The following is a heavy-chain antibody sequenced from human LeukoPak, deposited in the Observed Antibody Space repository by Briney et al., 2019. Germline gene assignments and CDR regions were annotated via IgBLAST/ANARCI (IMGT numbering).Heavy chain of an antibody. CDR1: GFTLRSYG. V-gene: IGHV3-23*01. D-gene: IGHD6-6*01. Sequence: GGSLRLSRSASGFTLRSYGMSWVRQAPGKGLEWVSSISDDGRSTYYADSVKGRFTISKANSKNTMYLQMNNLRAEDTAISYCAKRVPYTSSSVYFDYWGEGTLVTVSS. J-gene: IGHJ4*02. CDR2: ISDDGRST. CDR3: AKRVPYTSSSVYFDY.